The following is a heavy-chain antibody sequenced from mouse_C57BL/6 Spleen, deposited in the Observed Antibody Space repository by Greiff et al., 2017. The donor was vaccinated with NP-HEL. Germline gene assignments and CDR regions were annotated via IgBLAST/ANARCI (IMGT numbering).Heavy chain of an antibody. J-gene: IGHJ3*01. Sequence: QVQLQQSGAELVRPGTSVKLSCKASGYTFTSYWMHWVKQRPGQGLEWIGVIDPSDSYTNYNQKFKGKATLTVDTSSSTAYIQLSSLTSEDSAVYYCAREGGSPWFAYWGQGTLVTVSA. CDR1: GYTFTSYW. CDR3: AREGGSPWFAY. V-gene: IGHV1-59*01. CDR2: IDPSDSYT. D-gene: IGHD1-1*01.